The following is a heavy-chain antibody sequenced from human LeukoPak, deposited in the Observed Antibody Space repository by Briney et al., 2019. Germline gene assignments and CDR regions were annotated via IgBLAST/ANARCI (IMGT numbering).Heavy chain of an antibody. V-gene: IGHV3-48*03. CDR2: ISSSGSTI. J-gene: IGHJ4*02. CDR3: ARTYYYDSSGYSYYFDY. D-gene: IGHD3-22*01. Sequence: GGSLRLSCAASGFTFSSYEMNWVRQAPGKGLEWVSYISSSGSTIYYAESVRGRFTISRDNAKNSLYLHMNSLRAEDTAVYYCARTYYYDSSGYSYYFDYWGQGTLVSVSS. CDR1: GFTFSSYE.